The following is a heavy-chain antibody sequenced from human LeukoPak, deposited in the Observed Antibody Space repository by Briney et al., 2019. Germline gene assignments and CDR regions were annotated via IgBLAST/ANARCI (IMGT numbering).Heavy chain of an antibody. J-gene: IGHJ4*02. CDR1: GFGVSRYA. CDR3: AKDHPSSGWPTFEY. D-gene: IGHD6-19*01. CDR2: ITNNNGKT. Sequence: GGSLRLSCAASGFGVSRYALSWVRQVPGKGLEWVSSITNNNGKTYYADSVKGRFSISRDESENTVYLQMNSLRVEDTAIYFCAKDHPSSGWPTFEYWGQGTRVTVSP. V-gene: IGHV3-23*01.